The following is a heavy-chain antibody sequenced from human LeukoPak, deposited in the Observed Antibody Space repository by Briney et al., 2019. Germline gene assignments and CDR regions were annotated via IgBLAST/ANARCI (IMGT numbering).Heavy chain of an antibody. CDR3: ARSIAVAATYYFDY. CDR1: GGSISSYY. V-gene: IGHV4-59*12. D-gene: IGHD6-19*01. J-gene: IGHJ4*02. Sequence: PSETLSLTCTVSGGSISSYYWSWIRQPPGKGLEWIGYIYYSGSTNYNPSLKSRVTMSVDTSKNQFSLKLSSVTAADTAVYYCARSIAVAATYYFDYWGQGTLVTVSS. CDR2: IYYSGST.